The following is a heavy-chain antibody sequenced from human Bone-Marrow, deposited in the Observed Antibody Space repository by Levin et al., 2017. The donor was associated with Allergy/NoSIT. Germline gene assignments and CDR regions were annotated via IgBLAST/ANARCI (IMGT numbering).Heavy chain of an antibody. V-gene: IGHV5-51*01. CDR2: IYPDDSDT. D-gene: IGHD5-12*01. Sequence: GESLKISCKTSGYMFTKYWIAWVRQMPGKDLEWMGTIYPDDSDTRYRSTFEGLVDISVDKSTNTAYLQWTSLRMSDSGMYFCAKSIYRGYENDAFDLWGQGTMVTVSS. CDR3: AKSIYRGYENDAFDL. J-gene: IGHJ3*01. CDR1: GYMFTKYW.